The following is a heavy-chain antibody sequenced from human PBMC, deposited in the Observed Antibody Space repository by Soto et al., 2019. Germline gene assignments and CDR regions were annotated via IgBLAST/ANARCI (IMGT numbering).Heavy chain of an antibody. J-gene: IGHJ6*02. CDR3: AKDCVAVAGTPRSYYYYGMDV. Sequence: GGSLRLSCAASGFTFSSYGMHWVRQAPGKGLEWVAVISYDGSNKYYADSVKGRFTISRDNSKKTLYLQMNSLRAEDTAVYYCAKDCVAVAGTPRSYYYYGMDVWGQGTTVTVSS. CDR2: ISYDGSNK. D-gene: IGHD6-19*01. CDR1: GFTFSSYG. V-gene: IGHV3-30*18.